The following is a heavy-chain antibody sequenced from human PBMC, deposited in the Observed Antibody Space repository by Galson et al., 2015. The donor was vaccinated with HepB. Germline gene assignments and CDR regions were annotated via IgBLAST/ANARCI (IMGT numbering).Heavy chain of an antibody. CDR2: FDPEDGET. J-gene: IGHJ4*02. CDR3: AIQIPSPIAVAGTGFDY. Sequence: SVKVSCKVSGYTLTELSMHWVRQAPGKGLEWMGGFDPEDGETIYAQKFQGRVTMTEDTSTDTAYMELSSLRSEDTAVYYCAIQIPSPIAVAGTGFDYWGQGTLVTVSS. CDR1: GYTLTELS. V-gene: IGHV1-24*01. D-gene: IGHD6-19*01.